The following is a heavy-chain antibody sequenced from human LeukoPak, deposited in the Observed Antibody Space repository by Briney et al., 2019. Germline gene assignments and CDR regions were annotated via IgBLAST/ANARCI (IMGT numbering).Heavy chain of an antibody. CDR1: GFTFSSYE. CDR3: ARGERWLLPPTDY. V-gene: IGHV3-48*03. CDR2: ISSSGSTI. Sequence: GSLRLSCAASGFTFSSYEMNWVRQAPGKGLEWVSYISSSGSTIYYADSVKGRFTISRDNAKNSLYLQMNSLRAEDTAVYYCARGERWLLPPTDYWGQGTLVTVSS. J-gene: IGHJ4*02. D-gene: IGHD5-24*01.